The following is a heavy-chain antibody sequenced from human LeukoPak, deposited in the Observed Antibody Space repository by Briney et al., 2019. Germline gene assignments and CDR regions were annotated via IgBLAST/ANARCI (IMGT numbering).Heavy chain of an antibody. Sequence: GGSLRLSCAASGFTFSSYWMHWVRQAPGKGLVWVSRINTDGSTTNYADSVKGRFTISRDNAKNTLYLQMNSLRAEDTAVYYCAKDFGAAVVGATDYWGQGTLVTVSS. CDR3: AKDFGAAVVGATDY. J-gene: IGHJ4*02. V-gene: IGHV3-74*01. D-gene: IGHD1-26*01. CDR1: GFTFSSYW. CDR2: INTDGSTT.